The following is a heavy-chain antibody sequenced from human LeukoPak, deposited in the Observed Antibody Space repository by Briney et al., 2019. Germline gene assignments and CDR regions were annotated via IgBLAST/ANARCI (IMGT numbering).Heavy chain of an antibody. Sequence: GGSLRLSCAASGFTFSSYSMNWVRRAPGKGLEWVSYISSSSSTIYYADSVKGRFTISRDNAKNSLYLQMNSLRAEDTAVYYCARDLDSSSWDDAFDIWGQGTMVTVSS. V-gene: IGHV3-48*04. CDR2: ISSSSSTI. D-gene: IGHD6-13*01. CDR3: ARDLDSSSWDDAFDI. CDR1: GFTFSSYS. J-gene: IGHJ3*02.